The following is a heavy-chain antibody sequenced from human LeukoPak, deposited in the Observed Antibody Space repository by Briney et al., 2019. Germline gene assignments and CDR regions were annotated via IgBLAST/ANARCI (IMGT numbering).Heavy chain of an antibody. CDR3: ARSPDGFDY. V-gene: IGHV3-7*01. CDR1: GYSISSGYY. Sequence: ETLSLTCTVSGYSISSGYYWGWIRQPPGKGLEWVANIKQDGGEIFYVDSVKGRFTISRDNAKNSLYLQMNSLRAEDTAVYYCARSPDGFDYWGQGTLVTVSS. CDR2: IKQDGGEI. J-gene: IGHJ4*02. D-gene: IGHD4-17*01.